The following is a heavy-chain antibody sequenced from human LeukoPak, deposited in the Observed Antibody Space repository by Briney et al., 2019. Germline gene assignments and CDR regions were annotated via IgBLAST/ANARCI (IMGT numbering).Heavy chain of an antibody. J-gene: IGHJ4*02. D-gene: IGHD6-19*01. CDR3: ARPDSSGWYSLNS. V-gene: IGHV5-51*01. CDR1: GYSFTSYW. Sequence: ESLKISCKGSGYSFTSYWIAWVRQVPENGLEWMGIIYPGDSDTRYSPSFQGQVTISADKSITTAYLQWSSLKASDTAIYYCARPDSSGWYSLNSWGQGTLVTVSS. CDR2: IYPGDSDT.